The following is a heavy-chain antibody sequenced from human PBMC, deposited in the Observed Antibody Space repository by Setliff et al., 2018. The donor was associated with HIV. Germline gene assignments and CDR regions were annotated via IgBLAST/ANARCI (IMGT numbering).Heavy chain of an antibody. D-gene: IGHD3-9*01. CDR1: GASFRNYY. CDR2: VSHTGNT. J-gene: IGHJ4*02. CDR3: ARGKYFDGSPLPLDF. V-gene: IGHV4-34*01. Sequence: SQTLSLTCAVYGASFRNYYWNRIRHSPRKGLEWIGEVSHTGNTTYNPSLKSRLSMSVDSSKNQFSLTLTSITAADTALYFCARGKYFDGSPLPLDFWGQGSQVTVSS.